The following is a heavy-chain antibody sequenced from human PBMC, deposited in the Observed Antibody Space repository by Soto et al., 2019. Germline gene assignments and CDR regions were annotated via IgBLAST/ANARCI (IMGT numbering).Heavy chain of an antibody. D-gene: IGHD6-19*01. J-gene: IGHJ1*01. CDR2: ISAYNGNT. Sequence: GASVKVSCKASGYTFTSYGISWVRQAPGQGLEGMGWISAYNGNTNYAQKLQGRVTMTTDTSTSTAYMELRSLRSDDTAVYYCARVVIVEQWLVLAYWGQGTLVIVSS. CDR1: GYTFTSYG. CDR3: ARVVIVEQWLVLAY. V-gene: IGHV1-18*01.